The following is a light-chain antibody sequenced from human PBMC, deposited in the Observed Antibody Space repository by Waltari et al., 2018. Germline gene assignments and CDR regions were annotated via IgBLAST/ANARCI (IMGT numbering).Light chain of an antibody. CDR3: HSHDRAVSSSDV. Sequence: QSVLTQPPSVSGAPAPAVTIPCTVSGSNLGHGNDVKRDQQFPGTAPKLLLHDNGNRPCGIPNRFSASKSGTAASLAITGLQAEDEAVYYCHSHDRAVSSSDVFGGGTKLTVL. V-gene: IGLV1-40*01. J-gene: IGLJ3*02. CDR2: DNG. CDR1: GSNLGHGND.